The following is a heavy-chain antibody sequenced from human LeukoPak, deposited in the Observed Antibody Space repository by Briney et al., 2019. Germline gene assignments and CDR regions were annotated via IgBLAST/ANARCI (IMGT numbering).Heavy chain of an antibody. J-gene: IGHJ4*02. CDR2: MYSGGST. CDR3: ARDGYGANSADY. Sequence: GGSLRFSGAASGFTVISTYMNWFGQAQGKGLEWVSVMYSGGSTFYGDSVKGRFTISRDNSMNTLYLQMNSLRADDTAVYYCARDGYGANSADYWGQGTLVTVSS. CDR1: GFTVISTY. V-gene: IGHV3-66*01. D-gene: IGHD4-23*01.